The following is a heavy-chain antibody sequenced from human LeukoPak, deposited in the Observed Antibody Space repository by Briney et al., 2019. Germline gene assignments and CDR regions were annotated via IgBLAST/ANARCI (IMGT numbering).Heavy chain of an antibody. J-gene: IGHJ4*02. CDR3: ARHFLRGGFDS. CDR2: IYETGHT. CDR1: GGSINNYY. Sequence: SETLSLTCTVSGGSINNYYWSWIRQPPGKGLEWIAYIYETGHTGYNPSLKTRVTISLDTSKNQFSLKLNSVTAADTAVYYCARHFLRGGFDSWGQGPLVAVSS. D-gene: IGHD5-12*01. V-gene: IGHV4-59*08.